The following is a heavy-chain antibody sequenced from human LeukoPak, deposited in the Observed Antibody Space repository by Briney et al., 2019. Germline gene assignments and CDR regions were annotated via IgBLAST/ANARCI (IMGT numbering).Heavy chain of an antibody. CDR3: AKVLHYGGNSPYFDS. Sequence: GGSLRLSCAASGFTFANYAMSWVRQAPGKGLEWVSSISGSGGETHSTDSVRGRFTISRDNSKGTLYLQMSSLRAEDTAVYYCAKVLHYGGNSPYFDSWGQGTLVTVSS. J-gene: IGHJ4*02. D-gene: IGHD4-23*01. CDR1: GFTFANYA. V-gene: IGHV3-23*01. CDR2: ISGSGGET.